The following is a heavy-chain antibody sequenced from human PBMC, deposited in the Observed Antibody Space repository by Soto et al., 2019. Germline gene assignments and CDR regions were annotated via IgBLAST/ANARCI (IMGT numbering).Heavy chain of an antibody. V-gene: IGHV4-4*02. D-gene: IGHD2-8*02. CDR3: ARDKITGLFDY. CDR2: VFHSGTA. CDR1: GDSISSIKW. Sequence: PSETLSLTCTVSGDSISSIKWWSWVRQPPGERLEWIGEVFHSGTANYNPSLRSRLTFSVDTSKNEFSLKLTSVTAADTAVYYCARDKITGLFDYWGQGTLVTVSS. J-gene: IGHJ4*02.